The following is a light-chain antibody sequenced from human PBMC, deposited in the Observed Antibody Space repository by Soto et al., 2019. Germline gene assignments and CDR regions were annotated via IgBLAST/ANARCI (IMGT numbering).Light chain of an antibody. Sequence: QSALTQPASVSGSPGQSITISCTGTSSDVGAYNYVSWYQQHPGKAPKLMIYEVTYRPSGVSNRFSGSKSGNTASLTLSGLQAEEEADYYCSSYTGSSTLVVFGGGTKVTVL. J-gene: IGLJ2*01. V-gene: IGLV2-14*01. CDR3: SSYTGSSTLVV. CDR1: SSDVGAYNY. CDR2: EVT.